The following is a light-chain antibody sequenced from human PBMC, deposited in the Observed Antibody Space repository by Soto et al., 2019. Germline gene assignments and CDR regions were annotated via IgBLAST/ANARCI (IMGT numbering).Light chain of an antibody. CDR1: SGSIASNY. CDR2: EDN. V-gene: IGLV6-57*02. J-gene: IGLJ3*02. CDR3: QSYDSSNWV. Sequence: NFMLTQPHSVSESPGKTVTISCTGSSGSIASNYVQWYQQRPGSAPTTVIYEDNQRPSGVPDRFSGSIDSSSNSASLTISGLKTEDEADYYCQSYDSSNWVFGGGTNPTVL.